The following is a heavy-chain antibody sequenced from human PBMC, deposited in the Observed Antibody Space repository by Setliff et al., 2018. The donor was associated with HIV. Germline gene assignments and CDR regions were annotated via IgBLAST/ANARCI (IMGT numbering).Heavy chain of an antibody. CDR2: IFASGST. CDR1: GGSISTYY. J-gene: IGHJ4*01. Sequence: SETLSLTCTVSGGSISTYYLTWIRQPAGKGLEWIGRIFASGSTNYNPSLKSRVTMSVDTSKNQFSLKLSSVTAADTAVYYCARDEGRATGSWWDQSASWYLDYWGHGILVTVSS. CDR3: ARDEGRATGSWWDQSASWYLDY. V-gene: IGHV4-4*07. D-gene: IGHD6-13*01.